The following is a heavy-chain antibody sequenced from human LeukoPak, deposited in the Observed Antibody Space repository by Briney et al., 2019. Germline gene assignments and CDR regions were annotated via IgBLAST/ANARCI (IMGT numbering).Heavy chain of an antibody. J-gene: IGHJ4*02. D-gene: IGHD3-10*01. CDR2: VNHSGST. CDR1: GGSFSGYY. CDR3: ARGGGFGELLYWDY. V-gene: IGHV4-34*01. Sequence: SETLSLTCAGYGGSFSGYYWSWIRQPPGKGLEWIGEVNHSGSTNYNPSLKSRVTISVDTSKNQFSLKLSSVTAADTTVYYCARGGGFGELLYWDYWGQGTLVTVSS.